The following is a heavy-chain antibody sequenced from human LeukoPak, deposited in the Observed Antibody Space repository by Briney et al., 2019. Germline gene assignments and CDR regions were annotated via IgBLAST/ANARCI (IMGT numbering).Heavy chain of an antibody. Sequence: ASVKVSCKASGYTFTGHYMHWVRQAPGQGLEWMGWINPNSGGTYYAQRFQGRVTMTRDTSISTAYMELSWLGSDDTAVYYCARQNGPHYALDYWGQGTLVTVSS. CDR2: INPNSGGT. D-gene: IGHD4-17*01. CDR1: GYTFTGHY. V-gene: IGHV1-2*02. CDR3: ARQNGPHYALDY. J-gene: IGHJ4*02.